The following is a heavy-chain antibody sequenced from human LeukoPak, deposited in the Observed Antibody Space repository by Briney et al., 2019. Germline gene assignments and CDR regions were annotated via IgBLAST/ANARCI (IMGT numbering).Heavy chain of an antibody. CDR3: ARGIATVGFDY. CDR1: GFTVSSNC. Sequence: GGSLRLSCAASGFTVSSNCMSWVRQAPGKGLEWVSVIYSGGSTYYADSVKGRFTISRDNSKNTLYLQMNSLRAEDTAVYYCARGIATVGFDYWGQGNLVTVSS. D-gene: IGHD4-23*01. CDR2: IYSGGST. V-gene: IGHV3-66*02. J-gene: IGHJ4*02.